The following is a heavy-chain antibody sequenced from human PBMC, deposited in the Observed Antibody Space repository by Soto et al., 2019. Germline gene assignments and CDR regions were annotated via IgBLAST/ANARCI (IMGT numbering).Heavy chain of an antibody. CDR1: GDTRTDFS. CDR3: ATSEGDCGGGSCYNYFYYYGMDV. Sequence: ASVKVSCKASGDTRTDFSIHWVRQAPGQRPEWMGWLSVGNGDTKYSQKFQGRVTITRDTSARTAYMELSNLRSEDTAVYYCATSEGDCGGGSCYNYFYYYGMDVWGQGTTVTVSS. D-gene: IGHD2-15*01. J-gene: IGHJ6*02. CDR2: LSVGNGDT. V-gene: IGHV1-3*01.